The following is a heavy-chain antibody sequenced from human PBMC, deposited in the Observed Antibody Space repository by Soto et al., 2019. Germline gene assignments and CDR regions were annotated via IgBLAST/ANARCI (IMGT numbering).Heavy chain of an antibody. CDR3: ARVVIWSGYYKGPWFDP. Sequence: PPETLSRTCSVSGGSINSYTNYWSWIRQTPSRGLEWIGYIYYSGTTYYNPSLKSRVTISIDTSKNQFSLKLTSVAAADTAVYYCARVVIWSGYYKGPWFDPWGQGTLVTVSS. J-gene: IGHJ5*02. D-gene: IGHD3-3*01. V-gene: IGHV4-30-4*01. CDR2: IYYSGTT. CDR1: GGSINSYTNY.